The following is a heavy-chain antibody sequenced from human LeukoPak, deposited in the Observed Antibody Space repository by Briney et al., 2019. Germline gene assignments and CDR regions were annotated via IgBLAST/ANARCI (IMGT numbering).Heavy chain of an antibody. CDR3: ARRAGYCSSTSCYKAHFDY. J-gene: IGHJ4*02. V-gene: IGHV4-38-2*01. D-gene: IGHD2-2*02. Sequence: SQTLCLTCAVSGYSISSGYYWGWIRQPPGKGLEWIGSIYHSGSTYYNPSLKSRVTISLDTSKNQSSLKLSSVTAADTAVYYCARRAGYCSSTSCYKAHFDYWGQGTLVTVSS. CDR1: GYSISSGYY. CDR2: IYHSGST.